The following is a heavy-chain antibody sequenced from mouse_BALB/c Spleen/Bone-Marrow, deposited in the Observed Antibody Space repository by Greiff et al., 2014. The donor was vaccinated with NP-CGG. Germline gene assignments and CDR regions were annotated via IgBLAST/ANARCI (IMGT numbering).Heavy chain of an antibody. V-gene: IGHV5-17*02. CDR3: ARGGNFAWFAY. CDR2: ISSGSSTI. Sequence: VQLKESGGGLVQPGGSRKLSCAASGFTFSSFGMHWVRQAPEKGLEWVAYISSGSSTIYYADTVKGRFTISRDNPKNTLLLQMTSLRSEDTAMYYCARGGNFAWFAYWGQGTLVTVSA. CDR1: GFTFSSFG. D-gene: IGHD2-1*01. J-gene: IGHJ3*01.